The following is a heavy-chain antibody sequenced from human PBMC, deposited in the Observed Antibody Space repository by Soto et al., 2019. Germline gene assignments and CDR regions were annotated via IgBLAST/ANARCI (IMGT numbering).Heavy chain of an antibody. Sequence: EVQLVESGGGLVQPGGSLRLSCVASGFTVSNNFMSWVRQAPGKGLEWVSVIYSGGNTYYADSVKGRFTISRDNSKNTLYLLMNSLRVEDTAVYYCARDLRDGYNSGGMDAWGQGTTVTVSS. J-gene: IGHJ6*02. D-gene: IGHD5-12*01. CDR1: GFTVSNNF. CDR2: IYSGGNT. V-gene: IGHV3-66*01. CDR3: ARDLRDGYNSGGMDA.